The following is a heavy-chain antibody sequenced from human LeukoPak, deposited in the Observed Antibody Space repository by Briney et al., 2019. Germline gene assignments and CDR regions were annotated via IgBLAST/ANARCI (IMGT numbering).Heavy chain of an antibody. J-gene: IGHJ4*02. CDR1: GYTLASYA. CDR3: PTGKVGGTTLSHFDY. Sequence: ALVKASCKAAGYTLASYAMHWVRQAPGQSLEWMGWINAGNGNTKYSQKFQGTVTITRDTSASTAYMELSRLRSEATAVYYCPTGKVGGTTLSHFDYWGQGTLVTVSS. V-gene: IGHV1-3*01. D-gene: IGHD1-26*01. CDR2: INAGNGNT.